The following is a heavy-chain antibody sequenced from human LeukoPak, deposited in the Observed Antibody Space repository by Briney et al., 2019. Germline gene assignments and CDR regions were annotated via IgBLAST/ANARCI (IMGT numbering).Heavy chain of an antibody. V-gene: IGHV3-23*01. D-gene: IGHD6-13*01. J-gene: IGHJ4*02. CDR1: GFMFSSYA. Sequence: GGSLRLSCAASGFMFSSYAMSWVRQAPGKGLEWVSAISGSGGSTYYADSVKGRCTISRDNSKNTLYLQMNSLRAEDTAVYYCAKVCSSSWYVPITWGQGTLVTVSS. CDR3: AKVCSSSWYVPIT. CDR2: ISGSGGST.